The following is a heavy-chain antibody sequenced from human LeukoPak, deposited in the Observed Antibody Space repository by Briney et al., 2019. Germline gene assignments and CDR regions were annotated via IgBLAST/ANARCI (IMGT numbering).Heavy chain of an antibody. J-gene: IGHJ4*02. D-gene: IGHD4-11*01. V-gene: IGHV3-30*03. CDR1: GFTFSSYG. Sequence: GGSLRLSCAASGFTFSSYGMHWVRQAPGKGLEWVAVISYDGSNKYYADSVKGRFTISRDNSKNTLYLQMNSLRAEDTALYYCARSVPDYTRFDYWGQGALVTVSP. CDR3: ARSVPDYTRFDY. CDR2: ISYDGSNK.